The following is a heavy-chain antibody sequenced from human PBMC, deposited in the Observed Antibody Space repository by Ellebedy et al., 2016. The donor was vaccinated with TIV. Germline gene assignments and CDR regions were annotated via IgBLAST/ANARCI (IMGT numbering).Heavy chain of an antibody. D-gene: IGHD6-6*01. CDR1: GFTFSNYA. J-gene: IGHJ4*01. Sequence: PGGSLRLSCAASGFTFSNYAMSWVRQAPGKGLKWVSGISSSGDSTYYADSVQGRFNVSRDNSKNTLFLQVNSLRAEDPAVYYCIFKGMSARLYWGQGTLVTVSS. CDR2: ISSSGDST. CDR3: IFKGMSARLY. V-gene: IGHV3-23*01.